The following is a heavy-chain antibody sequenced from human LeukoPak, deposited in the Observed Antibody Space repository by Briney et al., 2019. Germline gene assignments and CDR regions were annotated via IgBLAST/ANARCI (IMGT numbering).Heavy chain of an antibody. D-gene: IGHD3-10*01. V-gene: IGHV3-23*01. J-gene: IGHJ4*02. Sequence: GGSLRLSCAASGFSFSTYGMHWVRRAPGKGLEWISAIGGSAGGTHYADSVKGRFIISRDNSNNTLYLQLNSLGVDVTAVYYCAKLLRAGRLLTISLDSWGQGTLVTVSS. CDR2: IGGSAGGT. CDR1: GFSFSTYG. CDR3: AKLLRAGRLLTISLDS.